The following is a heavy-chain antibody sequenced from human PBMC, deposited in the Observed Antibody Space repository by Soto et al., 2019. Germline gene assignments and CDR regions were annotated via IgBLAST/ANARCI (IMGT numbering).Heavy chain of an antibody. V-gene: IGHV4-30-4*01. CDR3: AREDYGSVSYWFDP. CDR2: IYYSGST. J-gene: IGHJ5*02. D-gene: IGHD3-10*01. CDR1: GGSISSGDYY. Sequence: PSETLSLTCTVSGGSISSGDYYWSWIRQPPGKGLEWIGYIYYSGSTYYNPSLKSRVTISVDTSKNQFSLKLSSVTAADTAVYYCAREDYGSVSYWFDPWGQGTLVTVAS.